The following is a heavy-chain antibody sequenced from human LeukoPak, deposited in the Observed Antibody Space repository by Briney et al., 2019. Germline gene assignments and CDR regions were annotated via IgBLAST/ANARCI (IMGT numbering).Heavy chain of an antibody. J-gene: IGHJ5*02. V-gene: IGHV1-18*01. CDR3: ARTDMVRGVRWFDP. Sequence: ASVKVSCKASGYTFTSYAMNWVRQAPGQGLEWMGWISAYNGNTNYAQKLQGRVTMTTDTSTSTAYMELRSLRSDDTAVYYCARTDMVRGVRWFDPWGQGTLVTVSS. CDR1: GYTFTSYA. D-gene: IGHD3-10*01. CDR2: ISAYNGNT.